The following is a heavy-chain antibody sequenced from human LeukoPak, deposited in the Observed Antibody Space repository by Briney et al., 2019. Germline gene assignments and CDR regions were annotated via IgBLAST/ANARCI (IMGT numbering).Heavy chain of an antibody. J-gene: IGHJ6*03. Sequence: SETLPLTCTVSGGSISRYYWSWIRQPPGKGLEWIGYIYYSGSTNYNPSLKSRVTISVDTSKNQFSLKLSSVTAADTAVYYCARNSSSWYDFGDYYYYMDVWGKGTTVTVSS. CDR2: IYYSGST. CDR3: ARNSSSWYDFGDYYYYMDV. V-gene: IGHV4-59*01. D-gene: IGHD6-13*01. CDR1: GGSISRYY.